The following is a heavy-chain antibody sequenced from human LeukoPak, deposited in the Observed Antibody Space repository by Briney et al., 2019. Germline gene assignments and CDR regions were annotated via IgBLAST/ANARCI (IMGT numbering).Heavy chain of an antibody. V-gene: IGHV3-7*01. CDR2: IKQDGSEK. J-gene: IGHJ4*02. CDR3: STAKFDN. CDR1: GFTSSSYW. Sequence: GGSLRLSCAASGFTSSSYWMSWVRQAPGKGLGWVANIKQDGSEKYYVDSVKGRFTISRDNAKNSLYLQMNSLRAEDTAVYYCSTAKFDNWGQGTLVTASS.